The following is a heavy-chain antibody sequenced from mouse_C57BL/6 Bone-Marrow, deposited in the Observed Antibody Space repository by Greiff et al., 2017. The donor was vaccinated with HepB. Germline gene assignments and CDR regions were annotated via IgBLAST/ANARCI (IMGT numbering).Heavy chain of an antibody. Sequence: VQLQQSGAELARPGASVKMSCKASGYTFTSYTMHWVKQRPGQGLEWIGYINPSSGYTKYNQKFKDKATLTADKSSSTAYMQLSSLTSEDSAVYYCARDFGWLLSWFAYWGQGTLVTVSA. CDR3: ARDFGWLLSWFAY. J-gene: IGHJ3*01. D-gene: IGHD2-3*01. CDR1: GYTFTSYT. CDR2: INPSSGYT. V-gene: IGHV1-4*01.